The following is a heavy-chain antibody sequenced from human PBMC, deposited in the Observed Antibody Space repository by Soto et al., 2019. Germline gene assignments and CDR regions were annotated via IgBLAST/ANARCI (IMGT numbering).Heavy chain of an antibody. V-gene: IGHV3-33*01. Sequence: QVQLVETGGGVVQPGRSLRLSCAASGFTFSSYDMHWVRQASGKGLEWVAVIWYDGSNKYYADSVKGRFTISRDNSKNTLYLQMNSLRAQDTAVYYCAREPLTVTNPLVDYWGQGTLVTVSS. CDR1: GFTFSSYD. CDR2: IWYDGSNK. D-gene: IGHD4-17*01. J-gene: IGHJ4*02. CDR3: AREPLTVTNPLVDY.